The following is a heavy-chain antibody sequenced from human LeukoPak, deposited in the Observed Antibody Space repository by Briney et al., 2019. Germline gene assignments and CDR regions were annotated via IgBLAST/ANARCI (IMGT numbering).Heavy chain of an antibody. D-gene: IGHD6-13*01. V-gene: IGHV3-23*01. Sequence: GGSLRLSCAASGFTFSSDAMSWVRQAPGKGMEWVSAISGSGGSTYYADSVKGRFTISRDNSKNTLYLQMNSLRAEDTAVYYCAKDRKAAAGTTCVDYWGQGTLVTVSS. CDR3: AKDRKAAAGTTCVDY. J-gene: IGHJ4*02. CDR2: ISGSGGST. CDR1: GFTFSSDA.